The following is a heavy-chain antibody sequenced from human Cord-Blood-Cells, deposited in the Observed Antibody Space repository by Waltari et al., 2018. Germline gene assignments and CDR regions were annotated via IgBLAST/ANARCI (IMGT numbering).Heavy chain of an antibody. D-gene: IGHD6-13*01. V-gene: IGHV3-33*01. CDR2: IWYDGSNK. Sequence: QVQLVDSGGGVVQPWRSRRLPWAASGCTFSSHRVHWARQAPGKGLEWVAVIWYDGSNKYYADSVKGRFTISRDNSKNTLYLQMNSLRAEDTAVYYCARDGGYSSSWFDIWGQGTMVTVSS. J-gene: IGHJ3*02. CDR3: ARDGGYSSSWFDI. CDR1: GCTFSSHR.